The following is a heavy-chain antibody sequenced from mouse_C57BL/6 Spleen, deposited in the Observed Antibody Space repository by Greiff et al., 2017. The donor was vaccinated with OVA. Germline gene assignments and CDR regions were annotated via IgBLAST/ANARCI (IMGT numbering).Heavy chain of an antibody. CDR3: ARDEGYGYDAVFAY. CDR2: INPNNGGT. CDR1: GYTFTDYN. J-gene: IGHJ3*01. Sequence: VHVKQSGPELVKPGASVKMSCKASGYTFTDYNMHWVKQSHGKSLEWIGYINPNNGGTSYNQKFKGKATLTVNKSSSTAYMELRSLTSEDSAVYYCARDEGYGYDAVFAYWGQGTLVTVSA. V-gene: IGHV1-22*01. D-gene: IGHD2-2*01.